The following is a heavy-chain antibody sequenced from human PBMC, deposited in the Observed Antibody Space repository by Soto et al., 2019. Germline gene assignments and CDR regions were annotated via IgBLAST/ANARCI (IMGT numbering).Heavy chain of an antibody. CDR2: ICYSGST. D-gene: IGHD6-6*01. J-gene: IGHJ6*03. Sequence: SETLSLTCSLARSSISSYYWSWIRQPPGQGLEWIGYICYSGSTNYNPSLKSRVTISVDTSKNQFSLKLCSVTAADPAVYSGASNAKQIVRYMEVWGKESRGTV. CDR3: ASNAKQIVRYMEV. CDR1: RSSISSYY. V-gene: IGHV4-59*08.